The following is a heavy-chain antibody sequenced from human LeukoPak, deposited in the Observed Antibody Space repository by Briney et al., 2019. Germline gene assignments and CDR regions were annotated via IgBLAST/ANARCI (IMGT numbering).Heavy chain of an antibody. Sequence: PGGSLRLSCTGSGFTFSDYYMSWIRQAPGKGLEWVSYISSSSSYTNYADSVKGRFTISRDNAKNSLYLQMNSLRAEDTAVYYCARDSGSSSDYWGQGTLVTVSS. V-gene: IGHV3-11*05. J-gene: IGHJ4*02. CDR3: ARDSGSSSDY. CDR2: ISSSSSYT. CDR1: GFTFSDYY. D-gene: IGHD6-13*01.